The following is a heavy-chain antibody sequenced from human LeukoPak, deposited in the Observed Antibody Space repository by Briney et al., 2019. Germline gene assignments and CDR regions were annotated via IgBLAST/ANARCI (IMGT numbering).Heavy chain of an antibody. CDR3: AKGPLRGTAAAIDY. D-gene: IGHD2-2*01. V-gene: IGHV3-30*18. CDR2: ISYDGRNI. Sequence: GGSLRLSCAASGFTFNNYGMHWVSQAPGKGLEWVAVISYDGRNIHYPDSVKGRFTISRDISTDTLWLQMDSLRTEDTAVYYCAKGPLRGTAAAIDYWGREPWSPSPQ. CDR1: GFTFNNYG. J-gene: IGHJ4*02.